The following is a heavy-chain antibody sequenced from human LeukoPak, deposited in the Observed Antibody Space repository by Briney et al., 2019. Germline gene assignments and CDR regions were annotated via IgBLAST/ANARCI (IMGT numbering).Heavy chain of an antibody. D-gene: IGHD1-26*01. V-gene: IGHV3-23*01. CDR3: ARGGFHGELGY. Sequence: GPLRLSCPAPEFTFTTIAMTWAGQAQGKGLGWVSAVTGSGTYTNYADSLKGRVTISRDNARNTLYLQMNSLRVEDTAVYYCARGGFHGELGYWGQGTLVTVSS. J-gene: IGHJ4*02. CDR2: VTGSGTYT. CDR1: EFTFTTIA.